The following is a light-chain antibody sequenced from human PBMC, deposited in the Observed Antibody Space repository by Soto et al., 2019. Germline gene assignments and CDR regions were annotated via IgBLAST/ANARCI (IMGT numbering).Light chain of an antibody. CDR2: EVS. J-gene: IGLJ1*01. CDR3: SSSTSSSTLYV. CDR1: SSDVGGYNY. Sequence: QSALTQPASVSGSPGQSITISCTGTSSDVGGYNYVSWYQQHPGKAPKLMIYEVSNRPSGVSNRFSGSKSGNTASLTISGLQAEDEADHYCSSSTSSSTLYVFGTGTKVTVL. V-gene: IGLV2-14*01.